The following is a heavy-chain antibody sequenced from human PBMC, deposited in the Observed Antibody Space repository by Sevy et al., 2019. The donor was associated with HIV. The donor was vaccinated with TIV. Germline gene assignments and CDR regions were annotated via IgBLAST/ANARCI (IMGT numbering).Heavy chain of an antibody. D-gene: IGHD6-13*01. CDR1: GGSISSYY. CDR3: ARDSPIAAAGKDYYYMDV. Sequence: SETLSLTCTVSGGSISSYYWSWIRQPPGKGLEWIGSIYYSGSTNYNPSLKSRVTISVDTSKNQFSLKLSSVTAADTAVYYCARDSPIAAAGKDYYYMDVWGKGTTVTVSS. J-gene: IGHJ6*03. V-gene: IGHV4-59*01. CDR2: IYYSGST.